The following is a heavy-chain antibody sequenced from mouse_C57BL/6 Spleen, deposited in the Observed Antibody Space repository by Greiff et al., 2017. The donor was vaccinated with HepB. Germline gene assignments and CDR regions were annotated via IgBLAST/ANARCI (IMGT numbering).Heavy chain of an antibody. CDR2: IYPGDGDT. CDR3: AREGVYWMDY. Sequence: VQLKESGAELVKPGASVKISCKASGYAFSSYWMNWVKQRPGKGLEWIGQIYPGDGDTNYNGKFKGKATLTADKSSSTAYMQLSSLTSEDSAVYFCAREGVYWMDYWGQGTSVTVSS. D-gene: IGHD2-3*01. V-gene: IGHV1-80*01. CDR1: GYAFSSYW. J-gene: IGHJ4*01.